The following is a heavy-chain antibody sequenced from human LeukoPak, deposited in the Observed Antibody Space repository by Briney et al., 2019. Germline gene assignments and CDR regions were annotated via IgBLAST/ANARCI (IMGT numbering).Heavy chain of an antibody. CDR3: ARDGTRLRYFDWLPPVSFDP. CDR1: GFTVDSNY. Sequence: GGSLRLSCAASGFTVDSNYLSWVRQAPGKGLEWVSTIYTGGNTYYAASVKGRFTISRDFSKNTVFLHMNSLRAEDTAMYYCARDGTRLRYFDWLPPVSFDPWGQGTLVTVSS. D-gene: IGHD3-9*01. J-gene: IGHJ5*02. V-gene: IGHV3-53*01. CDR2: IYTGGNT.